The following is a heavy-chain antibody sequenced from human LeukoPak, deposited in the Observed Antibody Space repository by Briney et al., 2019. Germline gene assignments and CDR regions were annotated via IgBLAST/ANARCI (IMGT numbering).Heavy chain of an antibody. CDR1: GASISSYY. CDR2: IYHSGST. V-gene: IGHV4-59*05. CDR3: ARLKDYSYNYMDV. D-gene: IGHD2-21*02. Sequence: SSETLSLTCTVSGASISSYYWSWIRQPPGKGLEWIGSIYHSGSTYYNPSLKSRVTISVDTSKNQFYLKVTSVTAADTAVYYCARLKDYSYNYMDVWGTGTTVTISS. J-gene: IGHJ6*03.